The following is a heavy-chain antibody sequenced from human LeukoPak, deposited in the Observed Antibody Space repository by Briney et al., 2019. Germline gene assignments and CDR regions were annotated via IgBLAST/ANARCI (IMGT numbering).Heavy chain of an antibody. CDR2: ISAYNGNT. Sequence: APVKASCKASGHTFTSYGISWVRQAPGHGLEWMGWISAYNGNTNYPQKLQGRVTMTTDTSTSTAYMELRSLRSDDTAVYYCARDIAVAGTSYFDYWGQGTLVTVSS. V-gene: IGHV1-18*01. J-gene: IGHJ4*02. D-gene: IGHD6-19*01. CDR1: GHTFTSYG. CDR3: ARDIAVAGTSYFDY.